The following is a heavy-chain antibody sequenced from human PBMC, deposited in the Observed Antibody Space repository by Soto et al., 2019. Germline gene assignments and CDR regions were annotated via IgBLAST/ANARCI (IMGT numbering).Heavy chain of an antibody. V-gene: IGHV4-4*02. CDR2: IYHSGST. CDR1: GGSISSSNW. D-gene: IGHD1-7*01. J-gene: IGHJ6*02. Sequence: QVQLQESGPGLVKPSGTLSLTCAVSGGSISSSNWWSWVRQPPGKGLEWIGEIYHSGSTNYNPSLKSRVPISVDKSKNQFSLKLSSVTAADTAVYYCARGAGTTSRLYYYYYGMDVWGQGTTVTVSS. CDR3: ARGAGTTSRLYYYYYGMDV.